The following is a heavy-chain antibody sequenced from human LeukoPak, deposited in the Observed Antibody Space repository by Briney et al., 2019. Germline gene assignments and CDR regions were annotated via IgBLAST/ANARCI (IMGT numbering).Heavy chain of an antibody. CDR2: IKQDGSDK. V-gene: IGHV3-7*01. Sequence: GGSLRLSCAASGFTFSTYWMSWVRQAPGKGLEWVANIKQDGSDKYYVDSVKGRFTISRDNAKNSLFLQMNGLRAEDTAVYYCARVRCSSNSCFPDYWGQRTLVTVSS. D-gene: IGHD2-2*01. J-gene: IGHJ4*02. CDR1: GFTFSTYW. CDR3: ARVRCSSNSCFPDY.